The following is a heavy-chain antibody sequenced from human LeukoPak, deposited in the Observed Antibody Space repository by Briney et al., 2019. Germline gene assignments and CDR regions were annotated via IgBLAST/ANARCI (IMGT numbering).Heavy chain of an antibody. Sequence: GESLKISCKGSGYSFTSYWIAWVRQMPGKGLEWMGIIYPGDSDTRYSPSFQGQVTISGDKSISTAYLQWSSLKASDSAMYYCARSVSGATSGSPTEHWGQGTLVTVSS. CDR3: ARSVSGATSGSPTEH. D-gene: IGHD2-15*01. CDR1: GYSFTSYW. V-gene: IGHV5-51*01. CDR2: IYPGDSDT. J-gene: IGHJ1*01.